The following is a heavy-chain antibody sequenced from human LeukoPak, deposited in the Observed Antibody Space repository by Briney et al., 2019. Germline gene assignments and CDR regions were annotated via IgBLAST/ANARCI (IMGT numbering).Heavy chain of an antibody. CDR2: INQDGSEK. CDR1: GFTFSSHW. D-gene: IGHD2-15*01. CDR3: ARDHVVDGLVFDY. V-gene: IGHV3-7*01. J-gene: IGHJ4*02. Sequence: PGGSLRLSCAASGFTFSSHWMSWVRQAPGKGLEWVANINQDGSEKYYVDSVKGRFTISRDNAKNSLYLQMNSLGAEDTAVYYCARDHVVDGLVFDYWGQGALVTVSS.